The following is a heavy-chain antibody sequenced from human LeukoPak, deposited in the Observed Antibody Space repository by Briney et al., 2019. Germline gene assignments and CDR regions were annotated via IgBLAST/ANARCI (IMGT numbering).Heavy chain of an antibody. CDR2: INPSGGST. D-gene: IGHD3-22*01. CDR1: GYTFTSYY. V-gene: IGHV1-46*01. Sequence: ASVKVSCKASGYTFTSYYMHWVRQAPGQGLEWMGIINPSGGSTSYAQKFQGRVTMTRNTSTSTVYMELSSLRSEDTAVYYCARDYYDSSGPYYYGMDVWGQGTTVTVSS. CDR3: ARDYYDSSGPYYYGMDV. J-gene: IGHJ6*02.